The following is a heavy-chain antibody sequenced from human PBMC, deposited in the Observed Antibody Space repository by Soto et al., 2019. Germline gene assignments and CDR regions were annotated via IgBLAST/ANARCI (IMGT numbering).Heavy chain of an antibody. V-gene: IGHV4-31*03. J-gene: IGHJ5*02. CDR2: IYYSGST. CDR3: ARESYYDSSPSPEHWFDP. D-gene: IGHD3-22*01. CDR1: GGSISSGGYY. Sequence: PSETLSLTCTVSGGSISSGGYYWSWIRQHPGKGLEWIGYIYYSGSTYYNPSLKSRVTISVDTSKNQFSLKLSSVTAADTAVYYCARESYYDSSPSPEHWFDPWGQGTLVTVSS.